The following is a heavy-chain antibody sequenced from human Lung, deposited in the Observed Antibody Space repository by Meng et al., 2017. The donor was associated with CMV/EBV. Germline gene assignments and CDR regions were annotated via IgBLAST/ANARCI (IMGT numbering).Heavy chain of an antibody. J-gene: IGHJ4*02. CDR2: IYHSGST. V-gene: IGHV4-4*02. CDR1: GGSMSSTNW. Sequence: QVPLPGAGPGLVKPSGTLSLPCAVSGGSMSSTNWWSWVRQPPGKGLEWIGEIYHSGSTNYNPSLKSRVSISVDKSKNQFSLKLSSVTAADTAVYYCARADKVRFDYWGQGTLVTVSS. CDR3: ARADKVRFDY.